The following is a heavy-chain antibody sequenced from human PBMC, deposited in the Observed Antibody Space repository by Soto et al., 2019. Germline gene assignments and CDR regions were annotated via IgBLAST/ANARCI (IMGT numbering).Heavy chain of an antibody. CDR3: ARDGIIVVVPAAIGAYPYYYYYMDV. CDR2: ISSSSSTI. CDR1: GFTFSSYS. V-gene: IGHV3-48*01. J-gene: IGHJ6*03. Sequence: GGSLRLSCAASGFTFSSYSMNWVRQAPGKGLEWVSYISSSSSTIYYADSVKGRFTISSDNAKKLLYLQMNSLRAEDTAVYYCARDGIIVVVPAAIGAYPYYYYYMDVWGKGTTVTVSS. D-gene: IGHD2-2*01.